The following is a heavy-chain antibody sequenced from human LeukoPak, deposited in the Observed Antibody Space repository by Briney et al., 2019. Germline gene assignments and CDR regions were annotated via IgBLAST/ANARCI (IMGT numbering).Heavy chain of an antibody. Sequence: ASVKVSCKASGYTFTSYYMHWVRQAPGQGLEWMGIINPSGGSTSYAQKFQGRVTMTRDTSISTAYMELSRLRSDDTAVYYCARGEYCSSTSCYSAPDYWGQGTLVTVSS. CDR1: GYTFTSYY. D-gene: IGHD2-2*01. J-gene: IGHJ4*02. CDR2: INPSGGST. CDR3: ARGEYCSSTSCYSAPDY. V-gene: IGHV1-46*01.